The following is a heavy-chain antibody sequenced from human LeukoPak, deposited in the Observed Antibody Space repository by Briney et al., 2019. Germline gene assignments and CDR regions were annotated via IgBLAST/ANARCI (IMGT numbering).Heavy chain of an antibody. CDR1: GGSISSGSYY. D-gene: IGHD3-3*01. J-gene: IGHJ2*01. V-gene: IGHV4-61*02. CDR2: IYTSGST. CDR3: AREKYYDFWNFDL. Sequence: PSQTLSLTCTVSGGSISSGSYYWSWIRQPAGKGLEWIGRIYTSGSTNYNPSLKSRVTISVDTSKNQFSLKLSSVTAADTAVYYCAREKYYDFWNFDLWGRGTLVTVSS.